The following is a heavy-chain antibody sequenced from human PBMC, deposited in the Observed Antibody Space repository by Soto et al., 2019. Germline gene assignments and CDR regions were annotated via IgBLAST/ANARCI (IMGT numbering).Heavy chain of an antibody. CDR1: GGSISSSSYY. V-gene: IGHV4-39*01. D-gene: IGHD6-19*01. J-gene: IGHJ4*02. CDR2: IYYSGST. Sequence: SETLSLTCTVSGGSISSSSYYWGWIRQPPGKGLEWIGSIYYSGSTYYNPSLKSRVTISVDTSKNQFSLKLSSVTAADTAMYYCARLLNLAVAAPFDYWGQGTLVTVSS. CDR3: ARLLNLAVAAPFDY.